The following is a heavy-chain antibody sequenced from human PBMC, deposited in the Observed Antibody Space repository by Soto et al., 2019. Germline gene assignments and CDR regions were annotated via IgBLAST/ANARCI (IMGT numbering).Heavy chain of an antibody. J-gene: IGHJ4*02. Sequence: EVQLVESGGGLVQPGGSLRLSCAASEITVTNCFMTWVRQAPGKGLEWVSVISSAGGTYYADSVKGRLTISRDNYRNTLYLQMNTLRAEDTAVYYCARDELGGAYDFWHGGQGTLVTVSS. V-gene: IGHV3-66*01. CDR1: EITVTNCF. D-gene: IGHD3-3*01. CDR3: ARDELGGAYDFWH. CDR2: ISSAGGT.